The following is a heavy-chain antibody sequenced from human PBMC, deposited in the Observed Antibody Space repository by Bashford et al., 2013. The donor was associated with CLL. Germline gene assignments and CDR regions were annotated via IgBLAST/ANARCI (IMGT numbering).Heavy chain of an antibody. CDR1: GYTFTGYY. CDR3: ARTAPSRSENYYYYFYAMDV. Sequence: ASVKVSCKASGYTFTGYYIHWVRQAPGQGLEWMGWINPNTGGTNSAQTFQGRVTMTRDTSINTAYIDLTRLTSDDTAVYYCARTAPSRSENYYYYFYAMDVWGQGTTVTVSS. D-gene: IGHD3-10*01. V-gene: IGHV1-2*02. J-gene: IGHJ6*02. CDR2: INPNTGGT.